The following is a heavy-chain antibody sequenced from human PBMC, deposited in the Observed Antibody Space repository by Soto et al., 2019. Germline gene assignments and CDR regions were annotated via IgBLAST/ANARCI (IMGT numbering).Heavy chain of an antibody. CDR3: ARGGISHWAYFYYMDV. J-gene: IGHJ6*03. CDR1: GGSLSDYF. Sequence: SETLSLTCVVSGGSLSDYFWSWIRQPPGMALEWIGEIDHLGSINYNPSLKSRVTMSVDTSKNQFSLTLNSVTAADTATYYCARGGISHWAYFYYMDVWDRGTTVTVSS. CDR2: IDHLGSI. V-gene: IGHV4-34*01. D-gene: IGHD2-21*01.